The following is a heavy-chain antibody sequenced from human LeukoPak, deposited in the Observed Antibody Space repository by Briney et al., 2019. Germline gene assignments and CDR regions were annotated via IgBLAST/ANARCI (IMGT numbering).Heavy chain of an antibody. D-gene: IGHD3/OR15-3a*01. CDR2: IWYDGTNK. CDR1: GFNFSSHG. J-gene: IGHJ4*02. CDR3: AKDWTGNSYYFDY. Sequence: GGSLRLSCAASGFNFSSHGMHWVRQAPGKGLEWVAFIWYDGTNKYYVDPVKGRFTISRDNSKNTLYLQMNSLRAEDTAVYYCAKDWTGNSYYFDYWGQGTLVTVSS. V-gene: IGHV3-30*02.